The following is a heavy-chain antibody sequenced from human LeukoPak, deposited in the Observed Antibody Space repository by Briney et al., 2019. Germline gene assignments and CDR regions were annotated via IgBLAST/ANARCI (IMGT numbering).Heavy chain of an antibody. Sequence: GGSLRLSCAASGFTFSSYGMHWVRQAPGKGLEWVAFIRYDGSNKYYADSVKGRFTISRDNSKNTLYLQMNSLRAEDTAVYYCSRDYGDYVPHFDYWGQGTLVTVSS. D-gene: IGHD4-17*01. J-gene: IGHJ4*02. CDR2: IRYDGSNK. V-gene: IGHV3-30*02. CDR3: SRDYGDYVPHFDY. CDR1: GFTFSSYG.